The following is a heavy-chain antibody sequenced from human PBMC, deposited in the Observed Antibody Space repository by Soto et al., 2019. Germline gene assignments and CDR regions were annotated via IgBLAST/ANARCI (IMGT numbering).Heavy chain of an antibody. CDR3: ARGMTTRLVTYYGMDV. CDR1: GYTFTSYD. V-gene: IGHV1-8*01. D-gene: IGHD4-17*01. CDR2: MNPNSGNT. J-gene: IGHJ6*02. Sequence: QVQLVQSGAEVKKPGASVKVSCKASGYTFTSYDINWVRQATGQGLEWMGWMNPNSGNTGYAQKCQGRVTMTRNTSISTAYMELSSLRSEDTAVYYCARGMTTRLVTYYGMDVWGQGTTVTVSS.